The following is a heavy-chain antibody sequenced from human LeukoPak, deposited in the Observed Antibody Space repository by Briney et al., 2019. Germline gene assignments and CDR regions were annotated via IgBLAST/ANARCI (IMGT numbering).Heavy chain of an antibody. CDR1: GFTFSSYD. D-gene: IGHD6-19*01. J-gene: IGHJ4*02. V-gene: IGHV3-33*06. CDR2: IWYDGSNK. Sequence: PGGSLRLSCAASGFTFSSYDMHWVRQAPGKGLEWVAVIWYDGSNKYYADSVKGRFTISRDNSKNTLYLQMNSLRAEDTAVYYCAKDSEMWLVPWKYFDYWGQGTLVTVSS. CDR3: AKDSEMWLVPWKYFDY.